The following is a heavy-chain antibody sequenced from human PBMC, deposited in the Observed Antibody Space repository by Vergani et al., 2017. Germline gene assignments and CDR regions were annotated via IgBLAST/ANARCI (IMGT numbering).Heavy chain of an antibody. V-gene: IGHV4-59*01. J-gene: IGHJ5*02. D-gene: IGHD3-10*01. CDR3: ARGPMVRGAIRFDP. CDR1: GGSISSYY. Sequence: QVQLQESGPGLVKPSETLSLTCPVSGGSISSYYWSWIRQPPGTGLEWIGYIYYSGRTNSNPALTSRVTISVDTSKNQFSLKLSSVTAADTAVYYCARGPMVRGAIRFDPWGQGTLVTVSS. CDR2: IYYSGRT.